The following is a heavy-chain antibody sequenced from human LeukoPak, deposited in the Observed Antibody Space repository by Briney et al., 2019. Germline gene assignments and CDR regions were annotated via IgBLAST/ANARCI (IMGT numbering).Heavy chain of an antibody. CDR3: ARESSSSWYNFDY. D-gene: IGHD6-13*01. CDR1: GGSISSYY. CDR2: FYYSGST. Sequence: SETLSLTCTVSGGSISSYYWSWIRQPPGKGLEWIGYFYYSGSTKYNPSLKSRVTISVDTSKNQFSLKLSSVTAADTAVYYCARESSSSWYNFDYWGQGTLVTVSS. J-gene: IGHJ4*02. V-gene: IGHV4-59*12.